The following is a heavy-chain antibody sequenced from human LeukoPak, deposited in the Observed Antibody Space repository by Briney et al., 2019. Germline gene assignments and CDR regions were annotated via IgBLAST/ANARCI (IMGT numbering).Heavy chain of an antibody. Sequence: SETLSLTCIFSGGSISSSSYYWGWIRPPPGKGLEWVGGIYYSGSTYYNPSLRSRVTISVDTSKNQFSLKLSSVTAADTAVYYCARGRRYYYDSSGYHLDYWGQGTLVTVSS. V-gene: IGHV4-39*07. CDR1: GGSISSSSYY. CDR3: ARGRRYYYDSSGYHLDY. J-gene: IGHJ4*02. D-gene: IGHD3-22*01. CDR2: IYYSGST.